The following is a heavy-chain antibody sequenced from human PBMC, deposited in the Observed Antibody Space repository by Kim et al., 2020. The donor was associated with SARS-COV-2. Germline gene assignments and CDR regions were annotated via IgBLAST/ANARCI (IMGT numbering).Heavy chain of an antibody. CDR2: TNWNSDNI. V-gene: IGHV3-9*01. Sequence: GGSLRLSCAASGFIFDDYAMHWVRQAPGKGLEWVSGTNWNSDNIAYADSVKGRFTISRDNAKNFLYLQMNSLRPEDTAVYYCAKAGLDWRSAWWYFDLWG. CDR1: GFIFDDYA. CDR3: AKAGLDWRSAWWYFDL. D-gene: IGHD3-3*01. J-gene: IGHJ2*01.